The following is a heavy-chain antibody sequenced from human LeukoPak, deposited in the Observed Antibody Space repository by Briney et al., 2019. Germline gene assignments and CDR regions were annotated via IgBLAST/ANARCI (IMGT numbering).Heavy chain of an antibody. J-gene: IGHJ4*02. CDR2: ISSSGSTM. CDR3: ARDPGSGYEEHFDY. V-gene: IGHV3-11*01. CDR1: GFIFSDYY. Sequence: GGSLRLSCAASGFIFSDYYMSWIRQAPGKGLEWVSYISSSGSTMYYTDSAKGRFTISRDNAKDSLYLQMNSLRAEDTAVYYCARDPGSGYEEHFDYWGQGTLVTVSS. D-gene: IGHD5-12*01.